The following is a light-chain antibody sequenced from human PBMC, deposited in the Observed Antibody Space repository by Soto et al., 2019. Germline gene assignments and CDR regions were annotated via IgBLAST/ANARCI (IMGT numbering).Light chain of an antibody. CDR3: SSYTSSSTYV. J-gene: IGLJ1*01. CDR1: GSDVGAYSY. V-gene: IGLV2-14*01. CDR2: DVS. Sequence: QSALTQPASVSGSPGQSITISCTGTGSDVGAYSYVSWYQQHPGQAPKLIIYDVSNRPSGVSNRFSGSKSGNTASLTISGLQAEDEADYYCSSYTSSSTYVFGTGTKVTVL.